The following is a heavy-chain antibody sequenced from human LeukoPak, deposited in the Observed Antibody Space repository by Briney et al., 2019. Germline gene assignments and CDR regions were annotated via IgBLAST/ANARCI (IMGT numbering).Heavy chain of an antibody. J-gene: IGHJ3*01. CDR2: IRFDGGDT. Sequence: GGSLRLSCAASGFTFNNYWMHWVRQAPGMGLVWVSSIRFDGGDTAYADSAKGRFTISRDNAKNTMFLQMNNLRAEDTAVYYCAKEIDGFDVWGQGTMVTVSS. V-gene: IGHV3-74*01. CDR1: GFTFNNYW. CDR3: AKEIDGFDV.